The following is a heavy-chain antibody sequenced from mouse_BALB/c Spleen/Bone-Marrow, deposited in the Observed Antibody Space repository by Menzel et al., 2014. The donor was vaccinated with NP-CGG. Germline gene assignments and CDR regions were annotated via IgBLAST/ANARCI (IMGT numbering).Heavy chain of an antibody. CDR2: IRNKANGYTT. CDR3: ARTTGTPYLDY. J-gene: IGHJ2*01. CDR1: GFTFTDYY. Sequence: EVHLVESGGGLVQPGGSLRLSCTTSGFTFTDYYMSWVRQPPGKALEWLGFIRNKANGYTTEYSASVKGRFTISRDSSQSILYLQMNTLRAEDSATYYCARTTGTPYLDYWGQSTTLTVSS. D-gene: IGHD4-1*02. V-gene: IGHV7-3*02.